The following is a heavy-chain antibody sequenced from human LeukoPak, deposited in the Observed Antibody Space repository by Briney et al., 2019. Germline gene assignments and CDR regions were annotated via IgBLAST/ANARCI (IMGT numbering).Heavy chain of an antibody. CDR1: GYTFTGYY. D-gene: IGHD3-3*01. CDR3: ARERYDFWSGPYYYYYGMDV. J-gene: IGHJ6*02. Sequence: GASVKVFCKASGYTFTGYYMHWVRQAPGQGLEWMGWINPNSGGTNYAQKFQGWVTMTRDTSISTAYMELSRLRSDDTAVYYCARERYDFWSGPYYYYYGMDVWGQGTTVTVSS. CDR2: INPNSGGT. V-gene: IGHV1-2*04.